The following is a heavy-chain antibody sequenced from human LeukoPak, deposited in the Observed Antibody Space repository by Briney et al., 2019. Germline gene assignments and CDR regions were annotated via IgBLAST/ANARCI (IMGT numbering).Heavy chain of an antibody. CDR3: ARDIEAAGLFLDY. CDR2: IISDGSSM. Sequence: GGSLRLSCAASGFTLSSYWMHWVRQAPGQGLVWVSRIISDGSSMTYADSVKGRFTISRDNAKNSLYLQMNSLRAEDTAVYYCARDIEAAGLFLDYWGQGTLVTVSS. V-gene: IGHV3-74*03. CDR1: GFTLSSYW. D-gene: IGHD6-13*01. J-gene: IGHJ4*02.